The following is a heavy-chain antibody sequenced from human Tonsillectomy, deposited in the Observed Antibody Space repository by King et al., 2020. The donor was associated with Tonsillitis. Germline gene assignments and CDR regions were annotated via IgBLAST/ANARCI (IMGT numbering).Heavy chain of an antibody. CDR1: GFTFSSYG. Sequence: VQLVESGGGVVQPGRSLRLSCAASGFTFSSYGMHWVRQAPGKGLEWVAVISYDGSNKYYADSVKGRFTISRDNSKNTLYLQMNSLRAEDTAVYYCAKPGAGYYYYGMDVWGQGTTVTVSS. J-gene: IGHJ6*02. CDR3: AKPGAGYYYYGMDV. D-gene: IGHD1-26*01. V-gene: IGHV3-30*18. CDR2: ISYDGSNK.